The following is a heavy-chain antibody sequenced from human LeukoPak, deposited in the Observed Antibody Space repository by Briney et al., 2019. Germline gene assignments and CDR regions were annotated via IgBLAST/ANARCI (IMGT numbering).Heavy chain of an antibody. CDR2: IYHTGNT. CDR1: GYSISSGYY. CDR3: ARRDYDNWFDP. V-gene: IGHV4-38-2*01. J-gene: IGHJ5*02. D-gene: IGHD4-17*01. Sequence: PSETLSLTCVVSGYSISSGYYWGWIRQPPGKGLQWIGSIYHTGNTYYNPSLKRRVTISLDTSKNQFCLKLPSVTAADTAVYYCARRDYDNWFDPWGQGTLVTVSS.